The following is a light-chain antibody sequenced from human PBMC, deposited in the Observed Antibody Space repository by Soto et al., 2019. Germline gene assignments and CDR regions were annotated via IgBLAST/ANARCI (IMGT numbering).Light chain of an antibody. CDR1: ENVGTN. CDR3: QQYNTWGLS. CDR2: GSS. J-gene: IGKJ5*01. Sequence: IVMTQSPATLSVSPGEGVTLSCRASENVGTNLAWYQQKPGQAPRLLIYGSSTRATGIPATFSGSGSGTEFTLTISSLQSEESAVYYCQQYNTWGLSFGGGTRLEIK. V-gene: IGKV3D-15*01.